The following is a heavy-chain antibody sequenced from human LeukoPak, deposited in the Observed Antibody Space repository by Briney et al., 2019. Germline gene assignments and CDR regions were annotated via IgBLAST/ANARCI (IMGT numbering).Heavy chain of an antibody. V-gene: IGHV4-59*01. CDR1: GGSINSYY. Sequence: SETLSLTYTVSGGSINSYYWSWIRQPPGKGLEWIGYISYSGSTNYNPSLKSRVTISLDTSKNQFFLKLSSVTAADTALYYCARGNANWGQGTLVTVSS. CDR2: ISYSGST. CDR3: ARGNAN. J-gene: IGHJ4*02.